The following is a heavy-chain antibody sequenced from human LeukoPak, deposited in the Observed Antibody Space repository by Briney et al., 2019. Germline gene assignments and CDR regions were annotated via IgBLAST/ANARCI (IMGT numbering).Heavy chain of an antibody. CDR3: ARVNRGAYDS. CDR1: GFTFSSYG. V-gene: IGHV3-30*02. J-gene: IGHJ5*02. D-gene: IGHD5-12*01. CDR2: IRYDGSNK. Sequence: GGSLRLSCAAPGFTFSSYGMHWVRQAPGKGLEWVAFIRYDGSNKYYADSVKGRFSISRDNSNNTLYLQMNSLRAEDTAVYYCARVNRGAYDSWGQGTLVTVSS.